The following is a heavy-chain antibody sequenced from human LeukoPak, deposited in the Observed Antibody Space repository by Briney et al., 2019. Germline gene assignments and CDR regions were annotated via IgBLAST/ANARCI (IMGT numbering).Heavy chain of an antibody. J-gene: IGHJ5*02. CDR2: IIPMLGIA. CDR1: GGTFSRYA. CDR3: AIQGNRSYQGWFDP. V-gene: IGHV1-69*10. Sequence: ASVKLSCKASGGTFSRYAIRWVRQAPGQGLEWMGGIIPMLGIANYAQKFQGRVTITADKPTHTDYMELSGLRSEDTAVNYCAIQGNRSYQGWFDPWGQGTLVTVSS. D-gene: IGHD1-26*01.